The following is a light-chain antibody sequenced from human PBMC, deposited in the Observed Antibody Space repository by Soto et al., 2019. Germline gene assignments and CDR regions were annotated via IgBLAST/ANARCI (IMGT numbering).Light chain of an antibody. CDR1: QSVSSY. V-gene: IGKV3-11*01. CDR2: DAS. Sequence: EIWLTKSPATLSLSPGERATLSCRASQSVSSYLAWYQQKPGQAPRLLIYDASNRATGIPARFSGSGSGTDFTLTISSLKSEDFAVYYCQQYNNWPTITFGQGTRLEIK. CDR3: QQYNNWPTIT. J-gene: IGKJ5*01.